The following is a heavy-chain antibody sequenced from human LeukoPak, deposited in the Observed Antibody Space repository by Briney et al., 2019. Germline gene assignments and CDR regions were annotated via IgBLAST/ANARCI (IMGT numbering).Heavy chain of an antibody. CDR3: ARAGFGAGDYYYHMDV. CDR1: GFTCSRFA. CDR2: ISYDGSDK. Sequence: GGSLRLFCAASGFTCSRFAFQWVRQAPGEGLEWGTAISYDGSDKFYADSVKGRFTISRDSSKNTLYLQMNSLRAEDTALYYCARAGFGAGDYYYHMDVWGKGTTVTVSS. J-gene: IGHJ6*03. V-gene: IGHV3-30*01. D-gene: IGHD3-16*01.